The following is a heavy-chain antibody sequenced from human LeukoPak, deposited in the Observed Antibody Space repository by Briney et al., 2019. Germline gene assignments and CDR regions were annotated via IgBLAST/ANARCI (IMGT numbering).Heavy chain of an antibody. Sequence: GGSLRLSCAASGFSFSSYWMSWVRQAPGKGLEWVANMNEDGSEKYYVDSVKGRFTTSRDNAKNSLYLQMNSLRAEDTAVYYCAKIRAPAYDFWGQGTMVTVSS. V-gene: IGHV3-7*03. CDR1: GFSFSSYW. CDR2: MNEDGSEK. J-gene: IGHJ3*01. D-gene: IGHD3-3*02. CDR3: AKIRAPAYDF.